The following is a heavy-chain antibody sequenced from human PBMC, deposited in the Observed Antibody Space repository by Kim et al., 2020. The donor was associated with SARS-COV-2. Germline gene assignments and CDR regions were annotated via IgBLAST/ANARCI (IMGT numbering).Heavy chain of an antibody. Sequence: ASVKVSCKASGYTFTSYYMHWVRQAPGQGLEWMGIINPSGGSTSYAQKFQGRVTMTRDTSTSTVYMELSSLRSEDTAVYYCARDSSPIFVVPERGWFDPWGQGTLVTVSS. V-gene: IGHV1-46*01. CDR1: GYTFTSYY. CDR3: ARDSSPIFVVPERGWFDP. CDR2: INPSGGST. D-gene: IGHD3-10*01. J-gene: IGHJ5*02.